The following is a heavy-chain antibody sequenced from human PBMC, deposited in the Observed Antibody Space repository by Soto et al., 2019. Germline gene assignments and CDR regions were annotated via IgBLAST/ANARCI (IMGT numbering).Heavy chain of an antibody. Sequence: GGSLRLSCAASGFTFSSYGMHWVRQAPGKGLEWVAVIWYDGSNKYYADSVKGRFTISRDNSKNTLYLQMNSLRAEDTAVYYCARDHGTWLSEYYFDYWGQGTLVTVSS. V-gene: IGHV3-33*01. CDR1: GFTFSSYG. J-gene: IGHJ4*02. D-gene: IGHD3-22*01. CDR2: IWYDGSNK. CDR3: ARDHGTWLSEYYFDY.